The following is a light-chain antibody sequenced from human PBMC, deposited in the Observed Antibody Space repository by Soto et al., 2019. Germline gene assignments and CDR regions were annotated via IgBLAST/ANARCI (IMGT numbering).Light chain of an antibody. V-gene: IGLV4-60*02. CDR1: SGHSTYI. J-gene: IGLJ2*01. Sequence: QSVLTQSSSASASLGSSVKLTCTLSSGHSTYIIAWHQQQHGKAPRYLMKREGSGSYNKGSGIPDRFSGSSSGADRYLTIANLQFEDEADYYCETWDTNVVVFGGGTKLTVL. CDR3: ETWDTNVVV. CDR2: REGSGSY.